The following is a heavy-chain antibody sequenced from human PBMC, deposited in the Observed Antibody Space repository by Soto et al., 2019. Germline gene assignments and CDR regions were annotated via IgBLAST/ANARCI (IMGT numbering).Heavy chain of an antibody. CDR3: ARGGSTYQVDY. Sequence: SETLSLTCTVSGGSISSGDYYWSWIRQPPGKGLEWIGYIYYSGSTYYNPSLKSRVTISVDTSKNQFSLKLSSVTAADTAVYYCARGGSTYQVDYWGQGTLVTVSS. CDR1: GGSISSGDYY. CDR2: IYYSGST. J-gene: IGHJ4*02. V-gene: IGHV4-30-4*01.